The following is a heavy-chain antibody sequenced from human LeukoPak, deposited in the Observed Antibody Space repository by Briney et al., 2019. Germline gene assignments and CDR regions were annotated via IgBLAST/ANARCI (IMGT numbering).Heavy chain of an antibody. Sequence: GASVKVSCKVSGYTLTELSMHWVRQATGQGLEWMGWMNPNSGNTGYAQKFQGSVTMTRNTSISTAYMELSSLRSEDTAVYYCARVRPRITPGMDVWGQGTTVTVSS. CDR1: GYTLTELS. D-gene: IGHD3-10*01. CDR2: MNPNSGNT. J-gene: IGHJ6*02. V-gene: IGHV1-8*01. CDR3: ARVRPRITPGMDV.